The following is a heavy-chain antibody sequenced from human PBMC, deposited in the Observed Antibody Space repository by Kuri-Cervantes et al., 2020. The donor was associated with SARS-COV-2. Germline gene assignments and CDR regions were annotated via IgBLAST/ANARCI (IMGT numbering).Heavy chain of an antibody. V-gene: IGHV4-39*01. CDR3: ASQVDTAMAFDY. D-gene: IGHD5-18*01. CDR1: GGSISSSSYY. Sequence: SETLSLTCTVSGGSISSSSYYWGWIRQPPGKGLEWIGSIYYSGSTYYNPSLKSRVTIPVDTSKNQFSPKLSSVTAADTAVYYCASQVDTAMAFDYWGQGTLVTVSS. J-gene: IGHJ4*02. CDR2: IYYSGST.